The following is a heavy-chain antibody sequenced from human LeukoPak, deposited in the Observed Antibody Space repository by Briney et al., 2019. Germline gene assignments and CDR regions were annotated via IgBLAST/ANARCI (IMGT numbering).Heavy chain of an antibody. CDR1: GGSISSGGYS. V-gene: IGHV4-30-2*01. D-gene: IGHD3-22*01. Sequence: SETLSLTRAVSGGSISSGGYSWSWIRQPPGKGLEWIGYIYHSGSTYYNPSLKSRVTISVDRSKNQFSLKLSSVTAADTAVYYCATTTTDSSGYYFPSDAFDIWGQGTMVTVSS. CDR2: IYHSGST. J-gene: IGHJ3*02. CDR3: ATTTTDSSGYYFPSDAFDI.